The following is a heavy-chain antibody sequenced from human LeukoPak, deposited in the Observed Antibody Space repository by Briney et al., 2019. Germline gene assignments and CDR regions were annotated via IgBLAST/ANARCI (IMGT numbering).Heavy chain of an antibody. CDR2: IKSDGSST. CDR1: GFTFSSYW. J-gene: IGHJ4*02. Sequence: GGSLRLSCAASGFTFSSYWMHWVRQAPGKGLVWVSCIKSDGSSTTYADSVKGRFTISRDNAKNTLHLQMNSLRSENTAVYYCALTTVTTFDYWGQGTLVTVSS. V-gene: IGHV3-74*03. D-gene: IGHD4-11*01. CDR3: ALTTVTTFDY.